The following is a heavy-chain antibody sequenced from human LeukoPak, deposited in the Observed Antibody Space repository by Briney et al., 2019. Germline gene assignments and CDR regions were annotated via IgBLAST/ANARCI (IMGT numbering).Heavy chain of an antibody. J-gene: IGHJ4*02. CDR1: GYSFSSGHY. V-gene: IGHV4-38-2*01. D-gene: IGHD6-13*01. CDR3: AAGQQLERPYFDY. CDR2: IYHGGDT. Sequence: SETLSLTCAVSGYSFSSGHYWGWIRQTPGKGLEWIGSIYHGGDTYYNPSLMSRVTISVDTSKNQFSLKVSSVTAADTAVYYCAAGQQLERPYFDYWGQGTQVTVSS.